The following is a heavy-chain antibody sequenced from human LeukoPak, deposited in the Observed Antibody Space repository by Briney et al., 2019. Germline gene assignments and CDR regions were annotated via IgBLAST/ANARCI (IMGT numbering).Heavy chain of an antibody. Sequence: GGSLILSCAASGFSFSSSAMHWVRQAPGKGLDWVAFIHYDGNNKYYADSVKGRFTISRDNSKNTVYLQMNSLSPEDTAVYYCAARRLTVTTEIDYWGQGTLVTVSS. J-gene: IGHJ4*02. CDR3: AARRLTVTTEIDY. CDR2: IHYDGNNK. D-gene: IGHD4-17*01. CDR1: GFSFSSSA. V-gene: IGHV3-30*02.